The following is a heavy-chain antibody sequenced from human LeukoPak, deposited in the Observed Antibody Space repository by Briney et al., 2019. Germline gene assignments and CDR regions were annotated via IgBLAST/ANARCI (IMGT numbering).Heavy chain of an antibody. D-gene: IGHD1-26*01. Sequence: SVKVSCKASGSTFSSYAISWVRQAPGQGLEWMGRIIPIFGIANYAQKFQGRVTITADKSTSTAHMELSSLRSEDTAVYYCARCISGSYYFDYWGQGTLVTVSS. CDR1: GSTFSSYA. V-gene: IGHV1-69*04. CDR3: ARCISGSYYFDY. CDR2: IIPIFGIA. J-gene: IGHJ4*02.